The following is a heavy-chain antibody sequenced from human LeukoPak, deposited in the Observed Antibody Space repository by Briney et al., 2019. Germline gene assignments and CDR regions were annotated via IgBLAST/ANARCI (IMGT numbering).Heavy chain of an antibody. D-gene: IGHD4-11*01. CDR1: GGSIRSSSYE. CDR2: IYYTRAT. Sequence: SETLFLTCTVSGGSIRSSSYEWGWIRQPPGKGLEWIGYIYYTRATNYYPSLESRVTTSIARSKRQLSLEPRSVTAADTAVYYCARDRRESSKANDAFDIWGQGTMVTVSP. CDR3: ARDRRESSKANDAFDI. J-gene: IGHJ3*02. V-gene: IGHV4-61*05.